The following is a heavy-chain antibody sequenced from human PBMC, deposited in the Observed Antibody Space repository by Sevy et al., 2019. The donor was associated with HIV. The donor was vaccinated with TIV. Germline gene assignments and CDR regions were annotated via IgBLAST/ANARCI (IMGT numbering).Heavy chain of an antibody. D-gene: IGHD3-3*01. Sequence: GGYLRLSCVGSGFRFSGYYMNWIRQAPGKGLEWVSYISGTGNTKYYTDSVKGRFTISRDNAKNSLYLEMNSLRVDDTAVYYCARDPTYYDFWAGYYTGWFDPWGQGTLVTVS. CDR2: ISGTGNTK. J-gene: IGHJ5*02. CDR1: GFRFSGYY. V-gene: IGHV3-11*01. CDR3: ARDPTYYDFWAGYYTGWFDP.